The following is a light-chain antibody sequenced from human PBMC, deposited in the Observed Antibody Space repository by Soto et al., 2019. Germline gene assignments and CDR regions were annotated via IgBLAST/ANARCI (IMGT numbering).Light chain of an antibody. CDR3: QQRGNWWT. CDR2: DAS. CDR1: QSVTNS. Sequence: EIVLTQSPATLSLSPGERATLSCRASQSVTNSLAWYQQKPGQAPRLLVYDASNRATGIPTRFSGSGSGTDFTLTISSLEPEDFAIYFCQQRGNWWTFGQGTKVDI. V-gene: IGKV3-11*01. J-gene: IGKJ1*01.